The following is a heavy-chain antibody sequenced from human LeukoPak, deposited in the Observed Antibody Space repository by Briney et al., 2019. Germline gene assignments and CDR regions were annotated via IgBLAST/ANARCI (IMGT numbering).Heavy chain of an antibody. CDR2: INPNSGDT. CDR3: ARATGTYWWFDS. V-gene: IGHV1-2*04. D-gene: IGHD1-26*01. Sequence: GASVKVSCKASGYTFTGYYMHWVRQAPGQGLEWMGWINPNSGDTNYAQKFQGWVTMTRDMSISTAYMELSRLRSDDTAIYYCARATGTYWWFDSWGQGTLVTVSS. J-gene: IGHJ5*01. CDR1: GYTFTGYY.